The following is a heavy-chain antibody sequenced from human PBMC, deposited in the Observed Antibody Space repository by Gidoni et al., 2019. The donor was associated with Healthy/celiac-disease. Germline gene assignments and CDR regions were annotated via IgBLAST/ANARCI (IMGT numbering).Heavy chain of an antibody. V-gene: IGHV3-7*05. CDR3: ARDRYSSGWAPYHFDY. CDR2: IKQDGSEK. CDR1: GFTFSSYW. D-gene: IGHD6-19*01. J-gene: IGHJ4*02. Sequence: EVQLVESGGGLVQPGGSLRLSCAASGFTFSSYWMSWVRQAPGKGLEWVANIKQDGSEKYYVDSVKGRFTISRDNAKNSLYLQMNSLRAEDTAVYYCARDRYSSGWAPYHFDYWGQGTLVTVSS.